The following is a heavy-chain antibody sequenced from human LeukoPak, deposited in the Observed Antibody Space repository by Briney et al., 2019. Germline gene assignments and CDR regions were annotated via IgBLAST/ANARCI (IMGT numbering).Heavy chain of an antibody. V-gene: IGHV3-21*05. D-gene: IGHD1-26*01. J-gene: IGHJ4*02. CDR1: GFTFSSYS. CDR2: ISSSSSHI. CDR3: AREEWELLRG. Sequence: PGGSLRLSCAASGFTFSSYSMNWVRQAPGKGLEWVSYISSSSSHIYYADSVKGRFTISRDNAKNSLYLQMNSLRAEDTAVYYCAREEWELLRGWGQGTPVTVSS.